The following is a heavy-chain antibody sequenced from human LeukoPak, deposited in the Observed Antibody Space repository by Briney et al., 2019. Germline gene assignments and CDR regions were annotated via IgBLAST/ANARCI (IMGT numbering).Heavy chain of an antibody. CDR3: VRDGMGIVKAFDI. V-gene: IGHV3-7*05. J-gene: IGHJ3*02. CDR1: GFSFSRYW. CDR2: IEPDGSEK. D-gene: IGHD2-21*01. Sequence: GGSLRLSCVPSGFSFSRYWMSWVRQAPGKGLEWVANIEPDGSEKCFVDSVKGRFTISRDNAKNSLYLQMSSLRAEDTAVYYCVRDGMGIVKAFDIWGQGTMVTVSS.